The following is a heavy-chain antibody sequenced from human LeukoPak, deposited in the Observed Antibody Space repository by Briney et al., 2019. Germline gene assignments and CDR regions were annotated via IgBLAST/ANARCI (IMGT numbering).Heavy chain of an antibody. Sequence: PSETLSLTCTVSGGSLTSSSYYWGWIRQPPGKGLEWIGTVYYSGSTFYNPSLKSRVNISADTSKTQFSLKLASVTAADTAVYYCGRQTLYQSGWDFDHWGQGTLVTVSS. CDR3: GRQTLYQSGWDFDH. D-gene: IGHD6-19*01. V-gene: IGHV4-39*01. CDR2: VYYSGST. CDR1: GGSLTSSSYY. J-gene: IGHJ4*02.